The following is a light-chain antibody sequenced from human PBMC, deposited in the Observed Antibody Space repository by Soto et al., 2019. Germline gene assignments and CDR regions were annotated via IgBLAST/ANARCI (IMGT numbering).Light chain of an antibody. Sequence: IVLTQSPGTLSLSPGEIATLSCIASQSVSSSYLAWYQQKPGQAPRLLIYGASSRATGIPDRFSGSGSGTDFTLTISRLEPEDFAVYYCQQCGSSPWTFGQGTIVDI. V-gene: IGKV3-20*01. J-gene: IGKJ1*01. CDR3: QQCGSSPWT. CDR1: QSVSSSY. CDR2: GAS.